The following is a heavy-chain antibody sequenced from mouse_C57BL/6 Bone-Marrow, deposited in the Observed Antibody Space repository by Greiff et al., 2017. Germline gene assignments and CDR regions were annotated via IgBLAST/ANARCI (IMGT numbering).Heavy chain of an antibody. CDR3: TRDRDYYGRGYYFDY. J-gene: IGHJ2*01. Sequence: EVKLVESGEGLVKPGGSLKLSCAASGFTFSSYAMSWVRQTPEKRLEWVAYISSGGDYIYYADTVKGRFTISRDNARNTLYLQMSSLKSADKAMYYCTRDRDYYGRGYYFDYWGQGITLTVSS. V-gene: IGHV5-9-1*02. D-gene: IGHD1-1*01. CDR1: GFTFSSYA. CDR2: ISSGGDYI.